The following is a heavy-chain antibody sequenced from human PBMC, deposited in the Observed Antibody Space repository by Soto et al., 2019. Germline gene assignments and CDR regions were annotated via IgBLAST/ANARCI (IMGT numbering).Heavy chain of an antibody. V-gene: IGHV3-11*01. Sequence: VQLVESGGGLVQPGGSLRLSCAASGFTFGDYEMSWIRQAAGKGPEWVSFLSRSGNTIYYADSVKGRFSISRDHGEISLYLQMGRLRGDDTDTFVCGMRSGWYEADAFDKVGQGTMVTVSA. CDR1: GFTFGDYE. J-gene: IGHJ3*02. CDR2: LSRSGNTI. D-gene: IGHD6-19*01. CDR3: GMRSGWYEADAFDK.